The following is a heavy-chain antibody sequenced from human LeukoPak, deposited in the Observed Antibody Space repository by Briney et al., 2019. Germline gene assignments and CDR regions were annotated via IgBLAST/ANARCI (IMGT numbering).Heavy chain of an antibody. Sequence: VASVKVSCKASGGTFSSYAISWVRQAPGQGLEWMGGIIPIFGTANYAQKFQGRVTITADESTSTAYMELSSLRSEGTAVYYCARYCSSSSCPISDWGQGTLVTVSS. CDR1: GGTFSSYA. J-gene: IGHJ4*02. CDR3: ARYCSSSSCPISD. D-gene: IGHD2-2*01. CDR2: IIPIFGTA. V-gene: IGHV1-69*13.